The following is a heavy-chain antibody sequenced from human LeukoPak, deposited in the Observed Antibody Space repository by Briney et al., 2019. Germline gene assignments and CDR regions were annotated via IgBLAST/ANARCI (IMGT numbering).Heavy chain of an antibody. V-gene: IGHV3-21*01. CDR3: AAGVLRLDY. D-gene: IGHD3-3*01. CDR2: ISTSSSYI. J-gene: IGHJ4*02. CDR1: GFTFSSYW. Sequence: GGSLRLSCAASGFTFSSYWMSWVRQAPGKGLEWVSSISTSSSYIYYADSVKGRFTISRDNAKNSLYLQMNSLRAEDTAVYYCAAGVLRLDYWGQGTLVTVSS.